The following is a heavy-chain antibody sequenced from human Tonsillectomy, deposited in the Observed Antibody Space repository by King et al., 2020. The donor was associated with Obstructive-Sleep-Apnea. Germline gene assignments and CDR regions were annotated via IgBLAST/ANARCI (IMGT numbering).Heavy chain of an antibody. CDR3: AKDGSSSGSYYRLSDY. V-gene: IGHV3-23*04. CDR1: GFTFSSYA. Sequence: VQLVESGGGLVQPGGSLRLSCAASGFTFSSYAMSWVRQAPGKGLEWVSAISGSGGSTYYADSVKGRFTISRDNSKNTLYLQMNSLRAEDTAVYYCAKDGSSSGSYYRLSDYWGQGTLVTVSS. CDR2: ISGSGGST. D-gene: IGHD3-10*01. J-gene: IGHJ4*02.